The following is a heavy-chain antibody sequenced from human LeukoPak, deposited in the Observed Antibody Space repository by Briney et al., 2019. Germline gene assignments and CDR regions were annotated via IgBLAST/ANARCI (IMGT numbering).Heavy chain of an antibody. CDR1: GFTFSSYA. J-gene: IGHJ4*02. D-gene: IGHD6-19*01. V-gene: IGHV3-23*01. Sequence: GGSLRLSCAASGFTFSSYAMSWVRQAPGKGLEWVSAISGSGGSTYYADSVKGRFTISRDNSKNTLYLQMNSLRAEDTAVCYCAKVKVAVAGSALDYWGQGTLVTVSS. CDR3: AKVKVAVAGSALDY. CDR2: ISGSGGST.